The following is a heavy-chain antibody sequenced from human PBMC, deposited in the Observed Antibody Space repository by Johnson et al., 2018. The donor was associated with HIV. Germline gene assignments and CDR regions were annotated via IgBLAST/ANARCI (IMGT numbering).Heavy chain of an antibody. Sequence: QVTLVESGGGVVQPGRSLRLSCAASGFTFSDHAMHWVRQAPGKGLEWVSVIYSGGSTYYTDSVKGRFTISRDNSKNTVFLQMNSLRSDDTAVYFCARDQAYRSSWAFSFDIWGQGTMVTVSS. CDR1: GFTFSDHA. D-gene: IGHD6-13*01. CDR2: IYSGGST. J-gene: IGHJ3*02. CDR3: ARDQAYRSSWAFSFDI. V-gene: IGHV3-NL1*01.